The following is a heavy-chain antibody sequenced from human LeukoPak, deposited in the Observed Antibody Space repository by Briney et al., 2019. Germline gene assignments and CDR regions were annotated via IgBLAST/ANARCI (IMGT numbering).Heavy chain of an antibody. CDR3: ARDPSAVTANTYA. J-gene: IGHJ5*02. V-gene: IGHV3-66*01. CDR2: IFSGGDT. D-gene: IGHD2-2*01. Sequence: GGSLRLSCAASGFTVSNNWMNWVRQAPGKGLEWVSLIFSGGDTQYADSVKDRSTISRDASKNTLYLQMSNLRAEDTAVYYCARDPSAVTANTYAWGQGTLVTVSS. CDR1: GFTVSNNW.